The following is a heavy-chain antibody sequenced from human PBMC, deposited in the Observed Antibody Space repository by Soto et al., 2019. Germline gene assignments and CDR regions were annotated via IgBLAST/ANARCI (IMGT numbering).Heavy chain of an antibody. D-gene: IGHD6-19*01. Sequence: SQTLSLTCAISGHSASSNSAAWTWIRQSPSRGLEWLGRTYYRSRWYNDYAVSVKIRISINPDTSKNQFSLQLNSVTPEDTAVYYCAREVAVAVNWFDPWGQGTLVTV. V-gene: IGHV6-1*01. CDR3: AREVAVAVNWFDP. J-gene: IGHJ5*02. CDR1: GHSASSNSAA. CDR2: TYYRSRWYN.